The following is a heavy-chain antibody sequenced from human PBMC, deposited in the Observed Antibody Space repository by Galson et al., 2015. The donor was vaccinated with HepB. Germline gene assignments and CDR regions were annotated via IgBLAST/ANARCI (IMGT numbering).Heavy chain of an antibody. Sequence: SLRLSCAASGFTFSSYNMNWVRQAPGKGLEWVSYISSDSRSTFYADSVKGRFTISRDNAKNSLWLQMNSLRADDTAIYYCARDRGGSGSYLFKYYDMDVWGQGTTVTVSS. J-gene: IGHJ6*02. CDR2: ISSDSRST. V-gene: IGHV3-48*03. D-gene: IGHD3-10*01. CDR1: GFTFSSYN. CDR3: ARDRGGSGSYLFKYYDMDV.